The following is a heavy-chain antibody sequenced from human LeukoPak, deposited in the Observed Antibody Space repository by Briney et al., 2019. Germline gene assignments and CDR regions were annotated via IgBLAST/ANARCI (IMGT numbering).Heavy chain of an antibody. D-gene: IGHD6-13*01. Sequence: GGSLRLSRAASGFTFSSYAMSWVRQAPGKGLEWVSAISGSGGSTYYADSVKGRFTISRDNSKNTLYLQMNSLRVEDTAVYYCAKDSIPSSWSFAIDAWGQGTMVTVSS. CDR3: AKDSIPSSWSFAIDA. CDR2: ISGSGGST. V-gene: IGHV3-23*01. CDR1: GFTFSSYA. J-gene: IGHJ3*01.